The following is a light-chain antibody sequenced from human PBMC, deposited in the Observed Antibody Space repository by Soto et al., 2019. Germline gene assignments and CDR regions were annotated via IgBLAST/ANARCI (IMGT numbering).Light chain of an antibody. CDR2: EVS. CDR1: SSDVGGYNY. CDR3: ISYTSDSMVV. V-gene: IGLV2-14*01. Sequence: QSALTQPASVSGSPGQSITISCTGTSSDVGGYNYVSWYQQHPGIAPKLIIYEVSKRPSGVSDRFSGSKSGNTASLTISGLQAEDEADYYCISYTSDSMVVFGTGTKVTVL. J-gene: IGLJ1*01.